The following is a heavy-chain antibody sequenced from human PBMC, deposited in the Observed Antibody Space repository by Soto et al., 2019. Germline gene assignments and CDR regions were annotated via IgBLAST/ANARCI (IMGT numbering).Heavy chain of an antibody. D-gene: IGHD3-9*01. CDR1: GSTFSSYW. CDR2: INSDGSST. J-gene: IGHJ2*01. CDR3: ARDSSRIVAHYDILTGFGYFDL. Sequence: GGSLRLSCAASGSTFSSYWMHWVRQAPGKGLVWVSRINSDGSSTSYADSVKGRFTISRDNAKNTLYLQMNSLRAEDTAVYYCARDSSRIVAHYDILTGFGYFDLWGRGTLVTVSS. V-gene: IGHV3-74*01.